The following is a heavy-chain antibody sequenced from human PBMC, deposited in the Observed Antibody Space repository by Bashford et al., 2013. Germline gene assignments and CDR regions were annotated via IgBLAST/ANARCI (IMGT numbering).Heavy chain of an antibody. Sequence: SETCPSPALSLVAPVSSYYWSWIRQPPGKGLEWIGYIYYSGSTNYNPSLKSRVTISVDTSKNQFSLKLSSVTAADTAVYYCARGRQLWLEHDFDYWGQGTLVTVSS. CDR2: IYYSGST. D-gene: IGHD5-18*01. CDR3: ARGRQLWLEHDFDY. J-gene: IGHJ4*02. CDR1: VAPVSSYY. V-gene: IGHV4-59*01.